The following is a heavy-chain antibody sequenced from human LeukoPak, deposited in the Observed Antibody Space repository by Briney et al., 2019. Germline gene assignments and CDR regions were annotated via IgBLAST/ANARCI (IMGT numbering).Heavy chain of an antibody. CDR2: IYYSGSN. Sequence: PSETLSLTCTVSGGSISSYYWSWIRQPPGKGLEWIGYIYYSGSNNYNPSLKSRVTISVDTSKNQFSLKLSSVTPADTAVYYCARLVDSSGYSDAFDIWGQGTMVTVSS. D-gene: IGHD3-22*01. J-gene: IGHJ3*02. CDR1: GGSISSYY. CDR3: ARLVDSSGYSDAFDI. V-gene: IGHV4-59*12.